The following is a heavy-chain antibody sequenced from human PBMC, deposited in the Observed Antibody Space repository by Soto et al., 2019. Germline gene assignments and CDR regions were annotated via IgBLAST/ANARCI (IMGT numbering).Heavy chain of an antibody. CDR2: ISAYNGKT. Sequence: ASVKVSCKASGYTFTSYGISWVRQAPGQGLEWMGWISAYNGKTNYAQKLQGRVTMTTDTSTSTAYMELRSLRSDDTAVYYCARLTMAQDAFGIWGQGTMVTVSS. V-gene: IGHV1-18*01. CDR3: ARLTMAQDAFGI. CDR1: GYTFTSYG. J-gene: IGHJ3*02. D-gene: IGHD3-10*01.